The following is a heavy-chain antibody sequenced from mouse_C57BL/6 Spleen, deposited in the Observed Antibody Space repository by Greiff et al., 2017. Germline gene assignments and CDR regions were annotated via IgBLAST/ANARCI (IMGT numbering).Heavy chain of an antibody. J-gene: IGHJ3*01. CDR1: GYAFSSSW. V-gene: IGHV1-82*01. CDR2: IYPGDGDT. D-gene: IGHD3-2*02. Sequence: QVQLKQSGPELVKPGASVKISCKASGYAFSSSWMNWVKQRPGKGLEWIGLIYPGDGDTNYNGKVKGKATMTADKASSTAYMQLSSLTAEDSAVYFCATQTAQATSGFAYWGQWTLVTVSA. CDR3: ATQTAQATSGFAY.